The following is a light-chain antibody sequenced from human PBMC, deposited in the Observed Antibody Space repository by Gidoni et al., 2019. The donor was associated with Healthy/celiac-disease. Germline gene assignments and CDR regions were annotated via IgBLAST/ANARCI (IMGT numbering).Light chain of an antibody. J-gene: IGKJ1*01. CDR2: GAS. Sequence: EIVLTQSPGTLSLSPGASATLSCRASQRVSSSYLARYQQKPGQAPRLLIYGASSSATGIPDRFSGSGSGTDFTLTISRLEPEDFAVYYCQQYGSSRWTFGQGTKVEIK. CDR1: QRVSSSY. V-gene: IGKV3-20*01. CDR3: QQYGSSRWT.